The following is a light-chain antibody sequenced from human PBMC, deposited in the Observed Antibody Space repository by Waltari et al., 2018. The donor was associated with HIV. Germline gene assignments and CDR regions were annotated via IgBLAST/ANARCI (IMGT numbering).Light chain of an antibody. CDR2: WPS. V-gene: IGKV4-1*01. CDR1: QSVLYSSNNKNY. J-gene: IGKJ1*01. Sequence: DIVMTQSPDSLAVSLGERATINCKSSQSVLYSSNNKNYLAWYQQKPELPPKRLIYWPSTRESGVPDRFSGSGSGTDFTLTISNVQAEDVAVYFCQQYYSTPPTFGQGTKVESK. CDR3: QQYYSTPPT.